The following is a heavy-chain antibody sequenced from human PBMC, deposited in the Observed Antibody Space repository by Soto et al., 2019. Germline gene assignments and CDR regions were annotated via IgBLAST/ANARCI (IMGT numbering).Heavy chain of an antibody. CDR2: IYYSGST. Sequence: PSETLSLTCTVSGGSISSYYWSWIRQPPGKGLEWIGYIYYSGSTNYNPSLKSRVTISVDTSKNQFSLNLNSMTAADTALYFCARGGRHCSGGSCSQTKTFDRWGQGTQVTVSS. CDR1: GGSISSYY. J-gene: IGHJ4*02. CDR3: ARGGRHCSGGSCSQTKTFDR. D-gene: IGHD2-15*01. V-gene: IGHV4-59*12.